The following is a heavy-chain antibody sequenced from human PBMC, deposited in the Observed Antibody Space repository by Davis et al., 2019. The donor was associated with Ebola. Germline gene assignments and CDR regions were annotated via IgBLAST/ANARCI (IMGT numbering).Heavy chain of an antibody. J-gene: IGHJ4*02. CDR1: GYTFTSYA. D-gene: IGHD1-1*01. V-gene: IGHV1-18*01. Sequence: ASVKVSCKASGYTFTSYAISWVRQAPGQGLEWMGGIIPIFGTANYAQKVQGRITMTTDTSTSTAYMELRSLRSDDTARYYCARDVRGITGPSEYWGQGTLVTVSS. CDR2: IIPIFGTA. CDR3: ARDVRGITGPSEY.